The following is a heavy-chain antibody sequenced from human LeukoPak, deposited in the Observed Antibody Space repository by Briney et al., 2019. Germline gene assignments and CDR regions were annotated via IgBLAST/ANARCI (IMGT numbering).Heavy chain of an antibody. D-gene: IGHD2-15*01. CDR2: INPNSGGT. J-gene: IGHJ4*02. V-gene: IGHV1-2*02. CDR3: ARDGVVVAARCVY. CDR1: GYTFTDYY. Sequence: ASVKVSCKASGYTFTDYYMHWVRQAPGQGLEWMGWINPNSGGTNYAQKFQGRVTMTRDTSISTAYMELSRLRSDDTAVYYGARDGVVVAARCVYWGQGTLVTVSS.